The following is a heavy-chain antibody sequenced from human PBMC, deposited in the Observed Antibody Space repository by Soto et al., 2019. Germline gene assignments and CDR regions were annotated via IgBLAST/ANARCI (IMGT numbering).Heavy chain of an antibody. CDR2: IYYSGNT. CDR1: GGSISSSSYY. V-gene: IGHV4-39*01. CDR3: ASPRAQYYDILTGSIDS. Sequence: QLQLQESGPGLVKPSETLSLTCTVSGGSISSSSYYWGWVRQPPGKGLEWIGSIYYSGNTYYNPSLKSRATISVDTSQNQFTLKLSSVTAADTAVSYCASPRAQYYDILTGSIDSWGQGTLVTVSS. J-gene: IGHJ4*02. D-gene: IGHD3-9*01.